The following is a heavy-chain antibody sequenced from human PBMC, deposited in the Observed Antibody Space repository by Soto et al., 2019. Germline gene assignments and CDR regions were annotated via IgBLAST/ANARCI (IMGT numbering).Heavy chain of an antibody. D-gene: IGHD6-13*01. CDR2: ISAYNDHT. CDR3: ARAQYSSSWYPFDY. V-gene: IGHV1-18*01. J-gene: IGHJ4*02. CDR1: GYTLTTYG. Sequence: ASVKVSCKAAGYTLTTYGVSWVRQAPGQGLEWVGWISAYNDHTNYADSVKGRFTISRDNSKNTLYLQMNSLRAEDTALYYCARAQYSSSWYPFDYWGQGTLVTVSS.